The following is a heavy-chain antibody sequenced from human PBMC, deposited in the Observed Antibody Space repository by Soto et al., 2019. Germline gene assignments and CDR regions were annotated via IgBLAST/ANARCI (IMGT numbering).Heavy chain of an antibody. J-gene: IGHJ3*02. V-gene: IGHV4-59*12. CDR1: GDSISSYY. CDR2: IYYSGST. D-gene: IGHD3-3*01. CDR3: ARDLDYDFWSGYYRGGAFDI. Sequence: SETLSLTCTVSGDSISSYYWSWIRQPPGKGLEWIGYIYYSGSTNYNPSLKSRVTISVDTSKNQFSLKLSSVTAADTAVYYCARDLDYDFWSGYYRGGAFDIWGQGTMVTVSS.